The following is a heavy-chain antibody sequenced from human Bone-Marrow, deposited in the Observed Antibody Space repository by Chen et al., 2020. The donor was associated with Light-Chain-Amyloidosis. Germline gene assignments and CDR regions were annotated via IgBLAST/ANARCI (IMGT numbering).Heavy chain of an antibody. V-gene: IGHV3-33*01. CDR2: IWYDGSNK. J-gene: IGHJ4*02. Sequence: QEELVESGGGVVQPGRSLRLSCAASGFTFITHAMHWVRQAPGKGLEWVAFIWYDGSNKHYADSVKGRFTISRDNSKNTVFLEMNSLRAEDTAVYFCARDPPGSGFAFDYWGQGTLVTVSS. CDR1: GFTFITHA. CDR3: ARDPPGSGFAFDY. D-gene: IGHD3-10*01.